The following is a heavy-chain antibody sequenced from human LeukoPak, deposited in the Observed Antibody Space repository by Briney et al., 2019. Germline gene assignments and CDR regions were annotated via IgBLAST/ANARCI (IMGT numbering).Heavy chain of an antibody. V-gene: IGHV4-59*04. Sequence: SETLSLTCTVSGGSISSYYWSWIRQPPGKGLEWIGSIHHSGDTYYNPSLKSRVTMSLDASKNQFSLKLSSVTAADTAVYYCARDGYSGNDGLWGQGSLVTVSS. CDR1: GGSISSYY. CDR2: IHHSGDT. CDR3: ARDGYSGNDGL. D-gene: IGHD5-12*01. J-gene: IGHJ4*02.